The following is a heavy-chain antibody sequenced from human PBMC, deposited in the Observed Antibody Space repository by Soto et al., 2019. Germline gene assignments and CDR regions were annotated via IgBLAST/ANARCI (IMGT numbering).Heavy chain of an antibody. J-gene: IGHJ4*02. Sequence: AGGSLRLSCAASGFTFTRYSMNWVRQAPGKGLEWVSSISSTTNYIYYADSMKGRFTVSRDNAKNSVYLEMNSLSAEGTALYYCARESEDLTSNFDYWGQGTLVTVSP. CDR3: ARESEDLTSNFDY. CDR1: GFTFTRYS. V-gene: IGHV3-21*01. CDR2: ISSTTNYI.